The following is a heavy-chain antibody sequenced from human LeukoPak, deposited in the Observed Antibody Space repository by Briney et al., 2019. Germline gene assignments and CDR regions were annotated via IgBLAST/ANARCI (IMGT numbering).Heavy chain of an antibody. Sequence: GGSLRLSCAASRFTFSSYSMNWVRQAPGKGLEWVSSISSSSNIYYADSVKGRFTISRDNAKNSLYLQMNSLRAEDTAVYYCARDRWDCSSTSCYHYMDVWGKGTTVTISS. CDR2: ISSSSNI. CDR1: RFTFSSYS. J-gene: IGHJ6*03. CDR3: ARDRWDCSSTSCYHYMDV. D-gene: IGHD2-2*01. V-gene: IGHV3-21*01.